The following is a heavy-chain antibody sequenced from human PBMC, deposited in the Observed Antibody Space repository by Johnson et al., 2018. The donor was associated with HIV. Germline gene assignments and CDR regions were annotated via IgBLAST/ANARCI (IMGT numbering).Heavy chain of an antibody. CDR3: TTGPPRIQLWLAPYDAFDI. CDR1: GFTVGSNE. V-gene: IGHV3-38-3*01. Sequence: VQLVESRGVLVQPGGSLRLSCAASGFTVGSNEMSWVRQAPGKGLEWVSSISGGSTYYADSRKGRFTISRDNSKNTLHLQMNSLKTEDTAVYYCTTGPPRIQLWLAPYDAFDIWGQGTMVTVSS. CDR2: ISGGST. D-gene: IGHD5-18*01. J-gene: IGHJ3*02.